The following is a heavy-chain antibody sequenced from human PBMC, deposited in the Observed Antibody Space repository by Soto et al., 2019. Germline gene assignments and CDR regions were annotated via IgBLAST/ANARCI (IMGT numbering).Heavy chain of an antibody. CDR2: IYYSGST. D-gene: IGHD3-22*01. J-gene: IGHJ4*02. Sequence: SETLSLTCTGSGGSISSYHWSWIRQPPGKGLEWIGYIYYSGSTNYNPSLKSRVTISVDTSKNQFSLKLSSVTAADTAVYYCARATSDSSGYYSAYWGQGTLVTVS. V-gene: IGHV4-59*01. CDR3: ARATSDSSGYYSAY. CDR1: GGSISSYH.